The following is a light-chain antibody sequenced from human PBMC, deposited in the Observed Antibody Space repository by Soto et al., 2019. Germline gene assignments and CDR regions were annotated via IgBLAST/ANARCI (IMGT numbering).Light chain of an antibody. J-gene: IGKJ5*01. Sequence: ESVLTQSPGTLSLSPGERATLSCRGSQSLNSSYLAWYQQKPGQAPRLLIYDASSRATGIPDRFSGSGSGTDFTLTISRLEPEDSAVYYCQQYGSSPPITFGQGTRL. CDR1: QSLNSSY. V-gene: IGKV3-20*01. CDR3: QQYGSSPPIT. CDR2: DAS.